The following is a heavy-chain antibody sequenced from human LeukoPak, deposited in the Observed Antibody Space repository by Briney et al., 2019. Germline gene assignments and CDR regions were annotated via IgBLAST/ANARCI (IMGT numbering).Heavy chain of an antibody. CDR2: ISGSGGST. V-gene: IGHV3-23*01. CDR1: GFTFSSYA. CDR3: AKRPAVSGSQCYFDY. D-gene: IGHD1-26*01. Sequence: GGSLRLSCAVSGFTFSSYAMSWVRQAPGKGLEWVSTISGSGGSTNYADSVKGRFTISRDNSKNTLYLQMRSLRAEDTAVYYCAKRPAVSGSQCYFDYWGQGTLVTVSS. J-gene: IGHJ4*02.